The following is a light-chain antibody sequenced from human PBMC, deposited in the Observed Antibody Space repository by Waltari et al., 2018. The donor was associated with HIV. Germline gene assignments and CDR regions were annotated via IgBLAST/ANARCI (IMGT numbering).Light chain of an antibody. V-gene: IGLV3-1*01. CDR2: QDV. Sequence: SYDLTQPPSVSVSPGQTAAIPCSGRKLGATYTSWFQRKAGQAPVLLIYQDVRRPSGICERFSGSSSGDTATLAIFGAQGGEEADCFRQACASDTALFGGGTTVTAL. J-gene: IGLJ2*01. CDR3: QACASDTAL. CDR1: KLGATY.